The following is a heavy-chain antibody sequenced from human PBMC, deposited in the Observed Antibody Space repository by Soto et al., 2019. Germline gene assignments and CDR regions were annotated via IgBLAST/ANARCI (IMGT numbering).Heavy chain of an antibody. CDR3: ARVGIVVVITTSGWFDP. Sequence: GGSLRLSCAASGFTFSTYDMHWVRQATGKGLEWVSAIGTIRDTYYLDSVKGRFTISRENAKNSVYLQMNSLRAGDTAVYYCARVGIVVVITTSGWFDPWGQGILVTVSS. CDR2: IGTIRDT. V-gene: IGHV3-13*01. J-gene: IGHJ5*02. CDR1: GFTFSTYD. D-gene: IGHD3-22*01.